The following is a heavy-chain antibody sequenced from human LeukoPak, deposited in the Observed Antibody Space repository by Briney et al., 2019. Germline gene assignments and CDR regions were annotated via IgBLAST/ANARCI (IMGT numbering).Heavy chain of an antibody. Sequence: PGRSLRLSCAASGFTFDDYAMHWVRQAPGKGLEWVSGISWNSGSIGYADSVKGRFTISRDNAKNSLYLQMNSLRAEDTVLYYCAKMGSNYGSFDYWGQGTLVTVSS. D-gene: IGHD4-11*01. J-gene: IGHJ4*02. V-gene: IGHV3-9*01. CDR3: AKMGSNYGSFDY. CDR2: ISWNSGSI. CDR1: GFTFDDYA.